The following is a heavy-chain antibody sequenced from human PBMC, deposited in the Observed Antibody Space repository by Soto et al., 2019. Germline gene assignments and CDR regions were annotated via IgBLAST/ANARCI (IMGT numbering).Heavy chain of an antibody. CDR3: ARDAPREPLFWFDP. CDR1: VVSISSYY. V-gene: IGHV4-4*07. D-gene: IGHD1-1*01. Sequence: SETLSLTCTFSVVSISSYYWSCIRHPAGKCLEWIGRVYIGGSTTFNPSLKSRVNISVDTSKNQFSLSLYSVTAADTAVYYCARDAPREPLFWFDPWGQGTLVTVSS. CDR2: VYIGGST. J-gene: IGHJ5*02.